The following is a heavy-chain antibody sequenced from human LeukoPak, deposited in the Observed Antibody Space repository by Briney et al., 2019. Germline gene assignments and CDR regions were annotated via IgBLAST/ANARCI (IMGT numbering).Heavy chain of an antibody. V-gene: IGHV4-59*08. CDR3: ARLVYDSRGYYFDY. J-gene: IGHJ4*02. CDR2: IRYSGSA. Sequence: SETLSLTRTVSGGSISSYYWSWIRQPPGKGLEWIGYIRYSGSANYNPSLRSRVTISIDTSKNQFSLKLSSVTAADTAVYHCARLVYDSRGYYFDYWGQGTLVTVSS. D-gene: IGHD3-22*01. CDR1: GGSISSYY.